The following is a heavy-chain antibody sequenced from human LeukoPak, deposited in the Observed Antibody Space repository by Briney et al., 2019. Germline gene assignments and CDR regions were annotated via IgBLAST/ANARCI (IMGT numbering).Heavy chain of an antibody. J-gene: IGHJ5*02. D-gene: IGHD2-2*01. CDR3: ARGVPAASPWWFDP. CDR1: GYTFTGYY. Sequence: GASVKVPCKASGYTFTGYYMHWVRQAPGQGLEWMGWINPNSGGTNYAQKFQGRVTMTRDASISTAYMELSRLRSDDTAEYYCARGVPAASPWWFDPWGQGTLVTVSS. CDR2: INPNSGGT. V-gene: IGHV1-2*02.